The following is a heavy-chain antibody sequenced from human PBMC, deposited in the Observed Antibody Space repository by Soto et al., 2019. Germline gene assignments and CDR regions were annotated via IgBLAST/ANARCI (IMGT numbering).Heavy chain of an antibody. J-gene: IGHJ3*02. D-gene: IGHD3-3*01. Sequence: PGGSLRLSCAASGFTFDDYAMHWVRQAPGKGLEWVSGISWNSGSIGYADSVKGRFTTSRDNAKNSLYLQMNSLRAEDTASYYCAKDALRFLEWSYDAFDIWGQGTMVTVSS. CDR2: ISWNSGSI. CDR1: GFTFDDYA. V-gene: IGHV3-9*01. CDR3: AKDALRFLEWSYDAFDI.